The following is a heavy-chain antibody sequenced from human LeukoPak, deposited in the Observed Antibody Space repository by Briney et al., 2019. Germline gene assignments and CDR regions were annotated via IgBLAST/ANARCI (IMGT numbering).Heavy chain of an antibody. CDR3: ARDGTAVGINYDY. V-gene: IGHV3-21*04. CDR2: ISSSSSYI. Sequence: GGSLRLSCAASGFTFSSYNMNWVRQAPGKGLEWVSSISSSSSYIYYADSVKGRFTIPRDNAKNSLYLQMNSLRAEDTAVYYRARDGTAVGINYDYWGQGTLVTVSS. D-gene: IGHD6-13*01. J-gene: IGHJ4*02. CDR1: GFTFSSYN.